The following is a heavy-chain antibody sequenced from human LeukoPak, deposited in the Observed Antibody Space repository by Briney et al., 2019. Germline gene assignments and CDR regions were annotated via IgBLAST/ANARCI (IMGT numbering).Heavy chain of an antibody. Sequence: GGSLRLSCAASGFTFSSYAMHWVRQAPGKGLEWVAVISYDGSNKFYADSVKGRFTLSRNNSKNTLYLQMNSLRIEDTAVYYCGRGSVGFGELNYWGQGTLVTVSS. J-gene: IGHJ4*02. CDR1: GFTFSSYA. CDR3: GRGSVGFGELNY. CDR2: ISYDGSNK. D-gene: IGHD3-10*01. V-gene: IGHV3-30-3*01.